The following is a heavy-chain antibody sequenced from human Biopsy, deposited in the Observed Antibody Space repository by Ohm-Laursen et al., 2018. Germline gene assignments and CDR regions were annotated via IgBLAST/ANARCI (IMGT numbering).Heavy chain of an antibody. D-gene: IGHD3-9*01. J-gene: IGHJ4*02. CDR1: GFTFSSHG. V-gene: IGHV3-30*03. CDR2: FSYDGINK. CDR3: LRETATGYYRTADF. Sequence: SLRLSCAASGFTFSSHGMHWVRQAPGKGLEWVAHFSYDGINKHYADSVKGRFTISRDNSKNTLSLQMNSLRVEDTAMYYCLRETATGYYRTADFWGQGTLVTVSS.